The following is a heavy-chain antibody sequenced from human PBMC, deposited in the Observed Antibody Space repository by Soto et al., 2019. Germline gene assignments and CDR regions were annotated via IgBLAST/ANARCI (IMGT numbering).Heavy chain of an antibody. CDR2: IIPILGIA. CDR1: GGTFSSYA. CDR3: ASVYYDSSGYYPYFDY. J-gene: IGHJ4*02. V-gene: IGHV1-69*10. Sequence: SVKVSCKASGGTFSSYAISWVRQAPGQGLEWMGGIIPILGIANYAQKFQGRVTITADKSTSTAYMELSSLRSEDTAVYYCASVYYDSSGYYPYFDYWGQGTLVTVSS. D-gene: IGHD3-22*01.